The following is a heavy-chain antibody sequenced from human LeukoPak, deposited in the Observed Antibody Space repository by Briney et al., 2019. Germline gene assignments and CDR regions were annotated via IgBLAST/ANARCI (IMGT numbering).Heavy chain of an antibody. J-gene: IGHJ6*03. CDR2: ISSRSSYI. D-gene: IGHD3-10*01. Sequence: PGGSLRLSCAASGCTFSSYSMNWVRQAPGKGLEWVSSISSRSSYIYHADSVKGRFTISRDNSKNTLYLQMNSLRAEDTAVYYCAKVGSGEPYYYYYYMDVWGKGTTVTVSS. CDR1: GCTFSSYS. V-gene: IGHV3-21*01. CDR3: AKVGSGEPYYYYYYMDV.